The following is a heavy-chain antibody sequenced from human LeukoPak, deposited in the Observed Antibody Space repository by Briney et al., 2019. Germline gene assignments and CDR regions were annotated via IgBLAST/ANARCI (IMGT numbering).Heavy chain of an antibody. J-gene: IGHJ4*02. CDR2: INHSGST. CDR1: GVSFSGYY. CDR3: ARGLNYYDSSGLGY. D-gene: IGHD3-22*01. V-gene: IGHV4-34*01. Sequence: PSETLSLTCAVYGVSFSGYYWSWIRQPPGKGLEWIGGINHSGSTNYNPSLKSRVTISVDTSKNQFSLRLSSVTAADTAVYYCARGLNYYDSSGLGYWGQGTLVTVSS.